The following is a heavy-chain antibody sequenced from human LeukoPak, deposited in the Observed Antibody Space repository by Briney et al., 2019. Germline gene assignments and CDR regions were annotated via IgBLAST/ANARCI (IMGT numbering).Heavy chain of an antibody. D-gene: IGHD1-14*01. J-gene: IGHJ4*02. CDR1: GGSISTSSYY. CDR2: LYSRGST. Sequence: SETLSLTCTVSGGSISTSSYYWAWIRQPPGKGLEWIASLYSRGSTYYNPSLKGRVTISVDTSRKNHFFLKMSSVTAADTAVYFCARHNRGTFYKDWGQGTLVIVSS. V-gene: IGHV4-39*01. CDR3: ARHNRGTFYKD.